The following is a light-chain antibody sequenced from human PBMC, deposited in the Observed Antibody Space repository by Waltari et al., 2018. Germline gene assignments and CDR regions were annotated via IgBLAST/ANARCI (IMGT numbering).Light chain of an antibody. V-gene: IGLV1-40*01. CDR2: GNN. Sequence: QSVLTQPPSVSGAPGQRVTISCTGTSSNIRAGYDVHWYQHIPGTAPKLLISGNNGRPSGVPDRFSGSKSSTSASLAITGLQAEDEADYYCQSYDSSLSVVFGGGTKLTVL. J-gene: IGLJ3*02. CDR3: QSYDSSLSVV. CDR1: SSNIRAGYD.